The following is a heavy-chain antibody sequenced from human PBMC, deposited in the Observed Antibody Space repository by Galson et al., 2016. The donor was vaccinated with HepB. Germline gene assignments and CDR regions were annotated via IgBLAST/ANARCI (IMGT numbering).Heavy chain of an antibody. Sequence: PALVTPTQTLTLTCTFSGFSLSTTGVGVAWIRQPPGRALEWLALIYWNDEQVYSPSLKSRLTITKDTSNNQVVLTMANMYHVDTGTYYCAHSASSPFGEVDYWGPGTLVSVSS. V-gene: IGHV2-5*01. CDR3: AHSASSPFGEVDY. D-gene: IGHD3-10*01. CDR1: GFSLSTTGVG. CDR2: IYWNDEQ. J-gene: IGHJ4*02.